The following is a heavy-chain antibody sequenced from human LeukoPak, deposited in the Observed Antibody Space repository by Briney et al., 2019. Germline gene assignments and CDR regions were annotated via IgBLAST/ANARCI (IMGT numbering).Heavy chain of an antibody. CDR1: GFTFSTYE. CDR2: ISSSGSTK. D-gene: IGHD3-16*01. Sequence: GGSLRLSCAASGFTFSTYEMNWVRQAPGKGLEWVSYISSSGSTKYYADSVKGRFTISRDNAKNSLYLQMNSLRAEDTAVYSCAADYVWAHWGQGTLVTVSS. CDR3: AADYVWAH. J-gene: IGHJ4*02. V-gene: IGHV3-48*03.